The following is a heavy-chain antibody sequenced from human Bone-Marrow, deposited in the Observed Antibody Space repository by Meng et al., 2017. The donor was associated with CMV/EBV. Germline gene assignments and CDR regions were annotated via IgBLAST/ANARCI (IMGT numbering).Heavy chain of an antibody. D-gene: IGHD3-3*01. CDR2: VFWDEK. CDR1: GGG. V-gene: IGHV2-5*01. J-gene: IGHJ5*02. Sequence: GGGVGWIRQPPGKALECLALVFWDEKSYSPSLKDRLTITKDTSKKQVVLTMRNMDPVDTATYYCAHLLTYYDFWSGPEGGYNWFDPWGQGTLVTVSS. CDR3: AHLLTYYDFWSGPEGGYNWFDP.